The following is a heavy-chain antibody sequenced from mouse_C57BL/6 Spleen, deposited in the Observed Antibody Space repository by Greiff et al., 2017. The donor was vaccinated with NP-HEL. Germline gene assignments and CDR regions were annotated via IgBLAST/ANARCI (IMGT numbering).Heavy chain of an antibody. CDR3: ARYYDYDGGYFDY. CDR2: IYPSDSET. Sequence: VQLQQSGAELVRPGSSVKLSCKASGYTFTSYWMDWVKQRPGQGLEWIGNIYPSDSETHYNQKFKDKATLTVDKSSSTAYMQLSSLTSEDSAVYYCARYYDYDGGYFDYWGQGTTLTVSS. J-gene: IGHJ2*01. CDR1: GYTFTSYW. D-gene: IGHD2-4*01. V-gene: IGHV1-61*01.